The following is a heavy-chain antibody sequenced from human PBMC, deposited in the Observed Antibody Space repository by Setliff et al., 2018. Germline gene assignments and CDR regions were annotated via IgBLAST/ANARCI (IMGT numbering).Heavy chain of an antibody. Sequence: SETLSLTCTVSGGFIYDHYWTWIRQPAGKGLQWIGRVYSDGETDYSPSLKSRVTISVDKSNDQFSLNLKSMTAADTALYFCARERQGGFLEWSPFDSWGQGILVTVSS. CDR2: VYSDGET. CDR3: ARERQGGFLEWSPFDS. J-gene: IGHJ4*02. D-gene: IGHD3-3*01. V-gene: IGHV4-4*07. CDR1: GGFIYDHY.